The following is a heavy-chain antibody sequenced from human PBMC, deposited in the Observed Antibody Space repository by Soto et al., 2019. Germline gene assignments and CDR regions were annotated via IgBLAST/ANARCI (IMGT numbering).Heavy chain of an antibody. J-gene: IGHJ4*02. V-gene: IGHV3-49*04. CDR1: GFTFGDYA. D-gene: IGHD6-19*01. Sequence: GSLLRACAASGFTFGDYAMSWVRQAPGKGLEWVGFIRSKAYGGTTEYAASVKGRFTISRDDSKSIAYLQMNSLKTEDTAVYYCTRGWLVRNYFDYWGQGTLVTVYS. CDR2: IRSKAYGGTT. CDR3: TRGWLVRNYFDY.